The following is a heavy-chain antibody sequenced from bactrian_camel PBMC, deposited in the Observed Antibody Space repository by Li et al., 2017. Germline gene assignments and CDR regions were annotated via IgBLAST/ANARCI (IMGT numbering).Heavy chain of an antibody. V-gene: IGHV3-2*01. CDR2: ITSYGDNA. CDR3: VTSFGRFGYEFKY. CDR1: GFTFSDYY. D-gene: IGHD1*01. Sequence: HVQLVESGGGLVQPGGSLRLSCAASGFTFSDYYMTWVRQAPGKGLEWVSGITSYGDNAYYADSVKGRFTISRDNAKNTVYLQMNSLKPEDTAMLYCVTSFGRFGYEFKYWGQGTQVTVS. J-gene: IGHJ4*01.